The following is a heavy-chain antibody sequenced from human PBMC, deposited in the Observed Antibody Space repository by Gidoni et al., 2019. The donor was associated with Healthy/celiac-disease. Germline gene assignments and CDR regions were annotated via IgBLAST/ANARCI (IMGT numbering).Heavy chain of an antibody. V-gene: IGHV3-15*01. CDR2: IKSKTDGGTT. J-gene: IGHJ6*02. D-gene: IGHD2-15*01. CDR3: TTLTVVVVAAKHYYYYGMDV. CDR1: GFTFSNAW. Sequence: EVQLVESGGGLVKPGGSLRLSCAASGFTFSNAWMSWVRQAPGKGLEWGGRIKSKTDGGTTDYAAPVKGRFTISRDDSKNTLYLQMNSLKTEDTAVYYCTTLTVVVVAAKHYYYYGMDVWGQGTTVTVSS.